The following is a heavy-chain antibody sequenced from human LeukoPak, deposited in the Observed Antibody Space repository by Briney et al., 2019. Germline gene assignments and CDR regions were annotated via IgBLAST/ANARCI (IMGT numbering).Heavy chain of an antibody. V-gene: IGHV3-48*03. CDR2: ISSSGNTI. D-gene: IGHD4/OR15-4a*01. CDR1: GFSFSSYE. J-gene: IGHJ5*02. Sequence: PGGSLRLSCAASGFSFSSYEMNWVRQAPGKGLEWVSYISSSGNTIYYADSVKGRFTISRDNAKNSLFLQMNCLRAEDTAVYYCARERVLRTWGQGTLVTVSS. CDR3: ARERVLRT.